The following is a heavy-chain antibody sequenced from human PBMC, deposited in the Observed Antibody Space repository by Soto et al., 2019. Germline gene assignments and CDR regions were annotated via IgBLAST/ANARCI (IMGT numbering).Heavy chain of an antibody. CDR1: GGSISSYY. V-gene: IGHV4-59*01. CDR3: ARVPFAMATILAFDI. J-gene: IGHJ3*02. Sequence: SETLSLTCTVSGGSISSYYWSWIRQPPGKGLEWIGYIYYSGSTNYNPSLKSRVTISVDTSKNQFSLKLSSVTAADTAVYYCARVPFAMATILAFDIWPEGTMVTVSS. CDR2: IYYSGST. D-gene: IGHD5-12*01.